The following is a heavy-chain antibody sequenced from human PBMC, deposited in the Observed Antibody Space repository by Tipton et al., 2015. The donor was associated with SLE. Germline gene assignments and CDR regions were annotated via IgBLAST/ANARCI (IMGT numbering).Heavy chain of an antibody. CDR3: ARLPTGFPNWFDP. CDR2: IWYDGSNR. Sequence: SLRLSCAASGFTFSSYWMSWVRQAPGKGLEWVAVIWYDGSNRYYADSVKGRFTISRDNSKNTLHLQMNSLRGEDTAVYYCARLPTGFPNWFDPWGQGTLVTVSS. CDR1: GFTFSSYW. J-gene: IGHJ5*02. D-gene: IGHD4-17*01. V-gene: IGHV3-33*08.